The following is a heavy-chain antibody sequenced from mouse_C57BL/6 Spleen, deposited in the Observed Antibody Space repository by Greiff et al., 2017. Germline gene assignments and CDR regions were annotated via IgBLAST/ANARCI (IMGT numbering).Heavy chain of an antibody. CDR1: GFTFSSYG. V-gene: IGHV5-6*01. CDR2: ISSGGSYT. J-gene: IGHJ1*03. D-gene: IGHD1-1*01. CDR3: ARLGTTVVGSSWYFDV. Sequence: EVKLVESGGDLVKPGGSLKLSCAASGFTFSSYGLSWVRQTPDKRLEWVATISSGGSYTYYPDSVKGRFTISRDNAKNTLYLQMSSLKSEDTAMYYCARLGTTVVGSSWYFDVWGTGTTVTGSS.